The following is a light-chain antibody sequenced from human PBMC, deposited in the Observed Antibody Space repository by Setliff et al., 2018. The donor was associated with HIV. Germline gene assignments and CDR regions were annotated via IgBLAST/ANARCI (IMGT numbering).Light chain of an antibody. CDR1: QSVSNSY. CDR3: QQYDGTSVT. Sequence: EIVLTQSPGTLSLSPGERATLSCRASQSVSNSYLAWYQQKPGQAPRLLVYAASSRAAGIPDRFSGSGSGTDFTLSISRLEPEDFAVYYCQQYDGTSVTFGGGTKVDIK. V-gene: IGKV3-20*01. CDR2: AAS. J-gene: IGKJ4*01.